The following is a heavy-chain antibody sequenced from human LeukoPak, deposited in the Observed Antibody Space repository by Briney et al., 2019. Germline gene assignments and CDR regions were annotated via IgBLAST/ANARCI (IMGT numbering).Heavy chain of an antibody. Sequence: SETLSLTCTVSGYSISSGYFWGWIRQPPGKGLEWIGSFYHSGITYYNPSLKSRVTISVEMSKNQFSLKLSSVTAADTAVYYCARGPTTVTRAFDYWGQGILVTVSS. CDR1: GYSISSGYF. CDR2: FYHSGIT. J-gene: IGHJ4*02. V-gene: IGHV4-38-2*02. CDR3: ARGPTTVTRAFDY. D-gene: IGHD4-17*01.